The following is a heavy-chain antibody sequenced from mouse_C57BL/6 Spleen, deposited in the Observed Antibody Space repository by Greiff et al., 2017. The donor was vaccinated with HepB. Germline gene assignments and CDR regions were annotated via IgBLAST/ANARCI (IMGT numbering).Heavy chain of an antibody. J-gene: IGHJ2*01. CDR1: GYAFSSYW. V-gene: IGHV1-80*01. D-gene: IGHD1-1*01. CDR3: ARTITTVAYYFDY. Sequence: QVHVKQSGAELVKPGASVKISCKASGYAFSSYWMNWVKQRPGKGLEWIGQIYPGDGDTNYNGKFKGKATLTADKSSSTAYMQLSSLTSEDSAVYFCARTITTVAYYFDYWGQGTTLTVSS. CDR2: IYPGDGDT.